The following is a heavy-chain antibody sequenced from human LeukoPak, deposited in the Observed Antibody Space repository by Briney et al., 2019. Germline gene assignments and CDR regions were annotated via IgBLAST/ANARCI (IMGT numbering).Heavy chain of an antibody. CDR2: IYHSGST. CDR1: GGSISSGGYS. CDR3: ARGVVVPAATSWFDP. D-gene: IGHD2-2*01. J-gene: IGHJ5*02. V-gene: IGHV4-30-2*01. Sequence: PSQTLSLTCAVSGGSISSGGYSWGWIRQPPGKGLEWIGYIYHSGSTYYNPSLKSRVTISVDRSKNQFSLKLSSVTAADTAVYYCARGVVVPAATSWFDPWGQGTLVTLSS.